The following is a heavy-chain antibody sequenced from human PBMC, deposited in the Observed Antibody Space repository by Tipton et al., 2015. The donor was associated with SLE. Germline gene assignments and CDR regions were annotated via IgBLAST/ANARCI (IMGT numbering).Heavy chain of an antibody. D-gene: IGHD2-15*01. CDR1: GFTFKRFG. CDR2: IWNDGSKT. J-gene: IGHJ2*01. V-gene: IGHV3-33*06. CDR3: AKARVGTCSGGSCNYWYFDL. Sequence: SLRLSCAASGFTFKRFGMHWVRQAPGKGLEWVAVIWNDGSKTYYADSVKGRFTISRDNSKNTLDLQMDSLRTEDTAVYYCAKARVGTCSGGSCNYWYFDLWGRGTLVTVSS.